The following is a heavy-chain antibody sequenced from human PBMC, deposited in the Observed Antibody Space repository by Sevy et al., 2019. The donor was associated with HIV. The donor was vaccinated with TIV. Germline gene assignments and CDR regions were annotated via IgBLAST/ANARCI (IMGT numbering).Heavy chain of an antibody. J-gene: IGHJ4*02. CDR1: GGSVSSGSYY. CDR3: ARAIVVVTAIPVRYFDY. D-gene: IGHD2-21*02. CDR2: IYYSGST. Sequence: SETLSLTCTVSGGSVSSGSYYWSWIRQPPGKGLEWIGYIYYSGSTNYNPSLKSRVNISVDTSKNQFSLKLSSVTAADTAVYYCARAIVVVTAIPVRYFDYWGQGTLVTVSS. V-gene: IGHV4-61*01.